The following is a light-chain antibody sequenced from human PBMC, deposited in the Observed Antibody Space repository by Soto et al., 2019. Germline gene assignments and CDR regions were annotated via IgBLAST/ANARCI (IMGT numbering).Light chain of an antibody. V-gene: IGKV3-20*01. Sequence: EIVLTQSPATLSLSPGESATLSCRASQSVSSNYLAWYQQKPGRAPRLLIYGASSRATGIPDRFSGSGSGTDFTLTISRLEPEDFAVFYCQQYDNSITFGQGTRLEIE. CDR3: QQYDNSIT. CDR1: QSVSSNY. J-gene: IGKJ5*01. CDR2: GAS.